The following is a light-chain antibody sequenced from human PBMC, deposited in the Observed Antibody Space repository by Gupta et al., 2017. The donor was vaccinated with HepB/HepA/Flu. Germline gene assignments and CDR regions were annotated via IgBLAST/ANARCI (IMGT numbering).Light chain of an antibody. J-gene: IGKJ3*01. Sequence: DIQMTQSPSSLSASVGDRVTITCRASQSISSHLNWYQQKPGKAPKLLIYAASSLHTGVPSRFSGSGSATDFTLTISRLQPEDFAIYYCQQSDSTPFTFGHGTKVDIK. V-gene: IGKV1-39*01. CDR2: AAS. CDR1: QSISSH. CDR3: QQSDSTPFT.